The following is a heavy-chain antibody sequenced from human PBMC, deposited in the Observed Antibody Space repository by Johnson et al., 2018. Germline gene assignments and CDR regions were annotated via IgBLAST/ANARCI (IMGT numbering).Heavy chain of an antibody. CDR1: GGSISSYY. CDR2: IYYTGST. CDR3: ARGFSSYYYYMDV. J-gene: IGHJ6*03. Sequence: QVQLQESGPGLVKPSETLSLTCTVSGGSISSYYWSWIRQPPGKGLEWIGYIYYTGSTNYNPALKSRVTISVDTSKNQFSLKLSSVTAADTAVYYCARGFSSYYYYMDVWGKGTTVTVSS. V-gene: IGHV4-59*01. D-gene: IGHD3-10*01.